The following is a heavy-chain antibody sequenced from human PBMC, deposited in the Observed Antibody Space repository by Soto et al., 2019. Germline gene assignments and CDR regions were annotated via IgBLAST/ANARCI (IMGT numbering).Heavy chain of an antibody. CDR1: AFTFSNYW. V-gene: IGHV3-74*01. D-gene: IGHD3-3*01. J-gene: IGHJ6*02. CDR3: ARGQFLEWLPYYYYYGMDV. Sequence: GGSLRLSCAASAFTFSNYWMNWVRQAPGKGPVWVSRINSDGSITGYADSVKGRFTISRDNSKNTLYLQMNSLRAEDTAVYYCARGQFLEWLPYYYYYGMDVWGQGTTVTVSS. CDR2: INSDGSIT.